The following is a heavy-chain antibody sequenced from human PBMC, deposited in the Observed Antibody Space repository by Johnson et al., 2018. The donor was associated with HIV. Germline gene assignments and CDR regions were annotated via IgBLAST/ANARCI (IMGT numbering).Heavy chain of an antibody. J-gene: IGHJ3*02. Sequence: VQLVESGGGLVQPGGSLRLSCGASGFSVSDSYMNWVRQAPGQGLEWVSVLYSGGSTYYADSVRGRFTISRDNSRNTLYLQMSSLRAEDTAVYYCARGTGTDDAFDIWGQGTMVTVSS. CDR3: ARGTGTDDAFDI. CDR2: LYSGGST. V-gene: IGHV3-66*01. CDR1: GFSVSDSY. D-gene: IGHD1-1*01.